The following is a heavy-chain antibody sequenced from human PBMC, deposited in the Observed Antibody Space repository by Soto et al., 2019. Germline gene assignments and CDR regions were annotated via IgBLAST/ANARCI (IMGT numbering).Heavy chain of an antibody. CDR1: GDTFTRYE. D-gene: IGHD3-16*01. V-gene: IGHV1-8*01. Sequence: QVQLVQSGAEVKRPGASVKVSCKASGDTFTRYEINWVRQAPGQGLEWMGWMNPHSRTTGLSQKFQGRLTLTREPSIGSASMELTSLKSDDTAVYYFTSGGGGTIILPHFWGQGTLVTVSA. CDR2: MNPHSRTT. J-gene: IGHJ4*02. CDR3: TSGGGGTIILPHF.